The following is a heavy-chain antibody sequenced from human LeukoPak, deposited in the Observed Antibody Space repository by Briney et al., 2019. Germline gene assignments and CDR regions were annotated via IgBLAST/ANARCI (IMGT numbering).Heavy chain of an antibody. J-gene: IGHJ6*02. Sequence: GGSLRLSCSASGFTFSSYAMHWVRQAPGKGLEYVSAISSNGGSTYYADSVRGRFTISRDNSKNTLYLQMSSLRAEDTAVYYCVKVSSSSSANYYYYGMDVWGQGTTVTVSS. CDR3: VKVSSSSSANYYYYGMDV. CDR1: GFTFSSYA. V-gene: IGHV3-64D*06. CDR2: ISSNGGST. D-gene: IGHD6-6*01.